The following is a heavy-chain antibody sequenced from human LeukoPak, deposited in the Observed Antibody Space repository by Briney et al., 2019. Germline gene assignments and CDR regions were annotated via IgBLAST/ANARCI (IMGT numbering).Heavy chain of an antibody. CDR1: GGSFSGYY. CDR2: IYYSGTA. Sequence: MPSETLSLTCAVYGGSFSGYYWSWIRQPPGKGLEWIGNIYYSGTAYHSPSLKSRATISVESSKNQFSLKLSSVTAADTAVYYCARGVRNTMIRGVADYWGQGTLVTVSS. D-gene: IGHD3-10*01. CDR3: ARGVRNTMIRGVADY. J-gene: IGHJ4*02. V-gene: IGHV4-34*04.